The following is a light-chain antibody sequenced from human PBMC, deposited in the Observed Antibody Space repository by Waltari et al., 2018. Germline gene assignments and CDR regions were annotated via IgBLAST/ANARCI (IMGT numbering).Light chain of an antibody. CDR2: AAS. Sequence: IQMTQSPTSLSASVGDRVTITCRAGLTISRYLNWYQQRPGKVPRLLISAASNLQSGVPLRFTGSGSGTDFTLTITSLQPEDFATYYCQQSYILPWTFGQGTKVDI. V-gene: IGKV1-39*01. CDR3: QQSYILPWT. J-gene: IGKJ1*01. CDR1: LTISRY.